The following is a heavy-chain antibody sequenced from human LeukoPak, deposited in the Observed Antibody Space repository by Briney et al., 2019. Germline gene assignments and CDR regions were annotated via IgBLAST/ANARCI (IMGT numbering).Heavy chain of an antibody. D-gene: IGHD1-26*01. CDR2: IYYSGST. CDR1: GFTFSSHW. Sequence: GSLRLSCAASGFTFSSHWMTWVRQAPGKGLEWIGSIYYSGSTYYNPSLKSRVTISVDTSKNQFSLKLSSVTAADTAVYYCATPYSGGYHGLDIWGQGTMVTVSS. V-gene: IGHV4-59*05. CDR3: ATPYSGGYHGLDI. J-gene: IGHJ3*02.